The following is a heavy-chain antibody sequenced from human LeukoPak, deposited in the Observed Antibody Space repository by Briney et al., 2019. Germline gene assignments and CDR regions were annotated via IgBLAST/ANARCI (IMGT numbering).Heavy chain of an antibody. CDR2: IYHSGST. CDR3: ARVRVGSGWYFDY. J-gene: IGHJ4*02. V-gene: IGHV4-30-2*01. CDR1: GGSISSGGYS. D-gene: IGHD6-19*01. Sequence: SETLSLTCAVSGGSISSGGYSWSWIRQPPGKGLEWIGYIYHSGSTYYNPSLKSRVTISVDRSKNQFSLKLSSVTAADTAVYYCARVRVGSGWYFDYWGQGTLVTVSS.